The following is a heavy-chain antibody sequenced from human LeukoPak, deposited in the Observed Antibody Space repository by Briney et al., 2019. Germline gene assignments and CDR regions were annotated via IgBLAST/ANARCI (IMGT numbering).Heavy chain of an antibody. J-gene: IGHJ4*02. V-gene: IGHV3-48*03. Sequence: GGSLRLSCAASGFTFNSYEMNWVRQAPGKGLEWVSYISSSGRTIYYADSVKGRFTISRDNAKNSLYLQMNSLRAEDTAVYYCATTCYYDSSGYYFDYWGQGTLVTVSS. D-gene: IGHD3-22*01. CDR1: GFTFNSYE. CDR2: ISSSGRTI. CDR3: ATTCYYDSSGYYFDY.